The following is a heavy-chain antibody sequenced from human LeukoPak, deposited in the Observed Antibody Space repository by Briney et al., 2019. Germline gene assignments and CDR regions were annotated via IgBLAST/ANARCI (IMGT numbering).Heavy chain of an antibody. J-gene: IGHJ4*02. CDR1: GFTFSSYS. V-gene: IGHV3-21*01. Sequence: PGGSLRLSCAASGFTFSSYSMNWVRQAPGKGLEWVSSISSSSSYIYYADSVKGRFTISRDNAKNSLYLQMSSLRAEDTAVYYCEAYYYDSSGYYTDYWGQGTLVTVSS. D-gene: IGHD3-22*01. CDR3: EAYYYDSSGYYTDY. CDR2: ISSSSSYI.